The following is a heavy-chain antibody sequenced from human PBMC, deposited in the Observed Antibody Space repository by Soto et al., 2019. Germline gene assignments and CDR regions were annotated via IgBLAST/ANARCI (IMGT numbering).Heavy chain of an antibody. CDR2: IYSGGST. CDR3: ARVGSSPIYYYYGMDV. V-gene: IGHV3-53*01. Sequence: GGSLRLSCAASGFTVSSNYMIWVRQAPGKGLEWVSVIYSGGSTYYADSVKGRFTISRDNSKNTLYLQMNSLRAEDTAVYYCARVGSSPIYYYYGMDVWGQGTTVTVSS. CDR1: GFTVSSNY. J-gene: IGHJ6*02. D-gene: IGHD6-6*01.